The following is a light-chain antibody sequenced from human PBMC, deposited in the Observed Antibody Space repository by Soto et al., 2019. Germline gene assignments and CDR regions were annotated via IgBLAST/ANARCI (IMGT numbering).Light chain of an antibody. CDR2: EVN. Sequence: QSALTQPPSASGSPGQSVTIFCTGTSSDVGRYNYVSWYQQHPGKAPKLMIYEVNKRPSEVPDRFSGSKSGNTASLTVSGLQAEEEADYYCSSFTGTTIGVFGGGTKLTVL. CDR3: SSFTGTTIGV. CDR1: SSDVGRYNY. J-gene: IGLJ2*01. V-gene: IGLV2-8*01.